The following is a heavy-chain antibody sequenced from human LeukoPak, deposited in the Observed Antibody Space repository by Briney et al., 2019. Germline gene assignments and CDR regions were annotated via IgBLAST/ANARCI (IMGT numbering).Heavy chain of an antibody. Sequence: GRSLRLSCAASGFTFSSYAMHWVRQAPGKGLEWVAVISYDGSNKYYADSVKGRSTISRDNSKNTLYLQMNSLRAEDTAVYYCAREGSSSWPYYYYYYYMDVWGKGTTVTVSS. CDR2: ISYDGSNK. CDR1: GFTFSSYA. D-gene: IGHD6-13*01. V-gene: IGHV3-30*01. CDR3: AREGSSSWPYYYYYYYMDV. J-gene: IGHJ6*03.